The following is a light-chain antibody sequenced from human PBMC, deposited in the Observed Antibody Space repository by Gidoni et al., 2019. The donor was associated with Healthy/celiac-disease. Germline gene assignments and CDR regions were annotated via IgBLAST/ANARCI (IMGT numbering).Light chain of an antibody. J-gene: IGKJ5*01. Sequence: DIQMTQSPYSLSASVGDRVTITCRSSQSISSNLNCYQQKPGKAPKLLIYAASSLQSGVPSRFSGRGSGTDFTLTISSLQPEDFATYYCQQSYSTPPVTFGQGTRLEIK. CDR2: AAS. CDR1: QSISSN. V-gene: IGKV1-39*01. CDR3: QQSYSTPPVT.